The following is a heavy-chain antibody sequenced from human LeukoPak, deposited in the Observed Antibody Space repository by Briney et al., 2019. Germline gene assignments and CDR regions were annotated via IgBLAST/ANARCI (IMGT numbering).Heavy chain of an antibody. D-gene: IGHD6-6*01. V-gene: IGHV3-30-3*01. CDR2: ISYDGSNK. Sequence: GGSLRLSCEASGFTFSSYAMHWVRQAPGKGLEWVAVISYDGSNKYYADSVKGRFTISRDNSKNTLYLQMNSLRAEDTAVYYCARDFGGAPSSSDYYYYGMDVWGQGTTVTVSS. CDR3: ARDFGGAPSSSDYYYYGMDV. CDR1: GFTFSSYA. J-gene: IGHJ6*02.